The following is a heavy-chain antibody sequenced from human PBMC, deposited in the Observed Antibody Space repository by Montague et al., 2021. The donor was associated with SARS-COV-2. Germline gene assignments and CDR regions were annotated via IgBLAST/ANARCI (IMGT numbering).Heavy chain of an antibody. CDR3: AKGRIELSMIVVVMTGASYYMDV. V-gene: IGHV4-34*01. CDR2: IYHTGST. J-gene: IGHJ6*03. D-gene: IGHD3-22*01. Sequence: SETLSLTCVVYGESFSGHYWTWIRQPPGKGLEWIGEIYHTGSTNYNPSLKSRVTISVDTSKNQFSLKLRSVTAADTAVYYCAKGRIELSMIVVVMTGASYYMDVWGKGTTVTVPS. CDR1: GESFSGHY.